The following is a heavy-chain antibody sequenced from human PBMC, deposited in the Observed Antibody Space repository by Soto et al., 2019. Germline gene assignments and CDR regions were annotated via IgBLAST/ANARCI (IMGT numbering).Heavy chain of an antibody. D-gene: IGHD3-22*01. CDR1: GGSISSGGYY. CDR3: AGGYDSSGYYREIDY. J-gene: IGHJ4*02. Sequence: SETLSLTCTVSGGSISSGGYYWSWIRQHPGKGLEWIGYIYYSGSTYYNPSLKSRVTISVDTSKNQFSLKLSSVTAADTAVYYCAGGYDSSGYYREIDYWGQGTLVTVSS. CDR2: IYYSGST. V-gene: IGHV4-31*03.